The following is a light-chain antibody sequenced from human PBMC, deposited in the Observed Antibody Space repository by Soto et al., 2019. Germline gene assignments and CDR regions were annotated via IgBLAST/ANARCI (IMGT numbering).Light chain of an antibody. CDR3: LQDYNYPRT. Sequence: AIQMTQSPSSLSASVGDRVTITCRASQAIRNDLGWYQHKPGKAPKLLIYAASNLQSGVPSRFSGSGPGTDFTLTISSLQPEDFATYYCLQDYNYPRTFGQGTKLEI. CDR1: QAIRND. V-gene: IGKV1-6*01. CDR2: AAS. J-gene: IGKJ2*02.